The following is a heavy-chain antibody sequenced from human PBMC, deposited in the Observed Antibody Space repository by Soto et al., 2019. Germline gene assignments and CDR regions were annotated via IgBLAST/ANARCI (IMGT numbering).Heavy chain of an antibody. CDR3: ATHTSGSRNGPHT. V-gene: IGHV4-39*01. CDR1: GGSIKNTGAN. Sequence: SETLSLTCTVSGGSIKNTGANWGWVRQPPGKGLKWIGSVYYTGTTYYNPSLQSQVTISIDTSKNQYSLSVNSVATADTAVYYCATHTSGSRNGPHTWGQGTLVTVSS. CDR2: VYYTGTT. J-gene: IGHJ5*02. D-gene: IGHD1-26*01.